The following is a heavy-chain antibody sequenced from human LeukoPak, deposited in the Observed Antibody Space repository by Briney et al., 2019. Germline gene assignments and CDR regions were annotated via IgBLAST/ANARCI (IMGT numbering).Heavy chain of an antibody. CDR1: GFTFSSYG. CDR2: IRYDGSNK. CDR3: ANEHYGGNSTDY. J-gene: IGHJ4*02. D-gene: IGHD4-23*01. V-gene: IGHV3-30*02. Sequence: PGGSLRLSCAASGFTFSSYGMQWVRQAPGKALEWVAFIRYDGSNKYYADSVKGRFTISRDNSKNTLYLQMNSLRAEDTAVYYCANEHYGGNSTDYWGQGTLVTVSS.